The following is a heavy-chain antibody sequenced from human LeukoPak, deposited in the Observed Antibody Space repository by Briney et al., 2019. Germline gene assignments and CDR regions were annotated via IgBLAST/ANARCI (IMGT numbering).Heavy chain of an antibody. J-gene: IGHJ4*02. D-gene: IGHD6-19*01. V-gene: IGHV4-34*01. Sequence: SETLSLTCAVYGGSFSGYYWSWIRQPPGKGLDWIGKINHSGSTNYNPSLKSRVTISVDTSKNQFSLKLSSVTAADTAVYYCARKGNGSDYWGQGTLVTVSS. CDR3: ARKGNGSDY. CDR1: GGSFSGYY. CDR2: INHSGST.